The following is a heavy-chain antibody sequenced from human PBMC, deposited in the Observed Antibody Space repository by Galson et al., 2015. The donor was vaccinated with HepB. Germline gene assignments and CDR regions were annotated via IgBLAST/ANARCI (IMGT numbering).Heavy chain of an antibody. CDR2: ISYDGSNK. J-gene: IGHJ4*02. CDR3: AREYGSGWPNDY. V-gene: IGHV3-30*03. D-gene: IGHD6-19*01. Sequence: SLRLSCAASGFTFSSYAMHWVRQAPGKGLEWVAIISYDGSNKYYADSVKGRFTISRDNSKNTLYLQMSSLRAEDTAVYYCAREYGSGWPNDYWGQGTLVTVSS. CDR1: GFTFSSYA.